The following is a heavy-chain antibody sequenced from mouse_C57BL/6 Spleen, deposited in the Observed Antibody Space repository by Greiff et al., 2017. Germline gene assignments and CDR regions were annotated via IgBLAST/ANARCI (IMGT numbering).Heavy chain of an antibody. CDR1: GFTFSDYG. CDR2: ISSGSSTI. Sequence: EVKVVESGGGLVKPGGSLKLSCAASGFTFSDYGMHWVRQAPEKGLEWVAYISSGSSTIYYADTVKGRFTISRDNAKNTLFLQMTSLRSEDTAMYYCARRAYGYAMDYWGQGTSVTVSS. J-gene: IGHJ4*01. CDR3: ARRAYGYAMDY. V-gene: IGHV5-17*01. D-gene: IGHD3-1*01.